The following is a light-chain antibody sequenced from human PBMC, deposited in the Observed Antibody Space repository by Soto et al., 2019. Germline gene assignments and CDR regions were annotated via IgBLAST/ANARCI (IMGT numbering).Light chain of an antibody. Sequence: QSALTQPPSASGSPGQSVTISCTGTNSDIGGYNYVSWYQHHPGKAPKLMIYEVSKRPSGVPDRFSGSKSGNTASLTVSGLQAEDEADYYCSSDAGSNNWVFGGGTQLTVL. J-gene: IGLJ3*02. V-gene: IGLV2-8*01. CDR2: EVS. CDR3: SSDAGSNNWV. CDR1: NSDIGGYNY.